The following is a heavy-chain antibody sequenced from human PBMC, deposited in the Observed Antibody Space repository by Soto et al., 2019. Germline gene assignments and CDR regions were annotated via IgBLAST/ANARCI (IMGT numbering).Heavy chain of an antibody. J-gene: IGHJ4*02. CDR2: ISYDGSKK. CDR3: TRDRCSGTSCYFRY. Sequence: VGSLRLSCAASGFTLSSSAMNWVRQAPGKGLEWLSVISYDGSKKYYADSVKGRFTISRDDSKNTLYLQMHSLRADDTAVYYCTRDRCSGTSCYFRYWGQGTLVTVSS. D-gene: IGHD2-2*01. V-gene: IGHV3-30-3*01. CDR1: GFTLSSSA.